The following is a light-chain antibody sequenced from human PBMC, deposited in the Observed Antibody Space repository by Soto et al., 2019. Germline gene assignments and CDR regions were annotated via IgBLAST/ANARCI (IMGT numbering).Light chain of an antibody. CDR2: GAS. V-gene: IGKV3-15*01. Sequence: EIVLTQSPGTLSLSPGERATLSCRASQSVSSNLAWYQQKPGQAPRLLIYGASTRATGIPARFSGSGSGTEFTLTISSLQSEDFAVYYCQQYNKWPPYTFGQGTKLEIK. CDR3: QQYNKWPPYT. J-gene: IGKJ2*01. CDR1: QSVSSN.